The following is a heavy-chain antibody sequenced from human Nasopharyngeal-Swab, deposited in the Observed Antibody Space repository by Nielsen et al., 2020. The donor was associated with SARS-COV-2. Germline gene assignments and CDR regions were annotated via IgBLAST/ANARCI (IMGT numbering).Heavy chain of an antibody. CDR3: ARGNGSYYLYIWDN. CDR2: IWYDGSNK. V-gene: IGHV3-33*01. Sequence: GESLKISCAASGFTFSSYGMHWVRQAPGKGLEWVAVIWYDGSNKYYADSVKGRFIISRDNSKNTLYLRMNSLRAEDTAVYYCARGNGSYYLYIWDNWGQGTLVTVSS. CDR1: GFTFSSYG. J-gene: IGHJ4*02. D-gene: IGHD1-26*01.